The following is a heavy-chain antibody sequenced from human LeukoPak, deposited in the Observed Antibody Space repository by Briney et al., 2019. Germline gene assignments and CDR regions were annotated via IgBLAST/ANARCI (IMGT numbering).Heavy chain of an antibody. D-gene: IGHD3-16*02. CDR3: ARVAYDYVWGSYRSPFYYFDY. J-gene: IGHJ4*02. CDR2: ISAYNGNT. V-gene: IGHV1-18*01. Sequence: GASVKVSCKASGYTFTSYGISWVRQAPGQGLEWMGWISAYNGNTNYAQKLQGRVTMTRDMSTSTVYMELSSLRSEDTAVYYCARVAYDYVWGSYRSPFYYFDYWGQGTLVTVSS. CDR1: GYTFTSYG.